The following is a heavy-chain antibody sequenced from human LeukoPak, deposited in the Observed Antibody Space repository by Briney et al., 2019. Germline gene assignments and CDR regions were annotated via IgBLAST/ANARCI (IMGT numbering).Heavy chain of an antibody. V-gene: IGHV3-11*01. Sequence: GGSLRLSCAAPGFTFSDYYMSWIRQAPGKGLEWVSYISSTGSTIYYGDSVKGRFTISRDNAKNSLYLQMNSLRAEDTAVYYCTRDKRGIGFDPWGQGTLVTVSS. CDR3: TRDKRGIGFDP. J-gene: IGHJ5*02. D-gene: IGHD3-16*01. CDR2: ISSTGSTI. CDR1: GFTFSDYY.